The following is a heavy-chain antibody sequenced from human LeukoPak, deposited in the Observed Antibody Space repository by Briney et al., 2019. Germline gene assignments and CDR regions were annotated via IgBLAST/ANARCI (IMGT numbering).Heavy chain of an antibody. V-gene: IGHV3-23*01. CDR2: TGISCVNT. D-gene: IGHD1-1*01. CDR1: VFTFIRHA. J-gene: IGHJ4*02. CDR3: ATGDGIGNDPMAYYIDN. Sequence: GALRLSRVASVFTFIRHALTWVRQAPGRGLEWVCTTGISCVNTLCADSVHGRLTISRDNSKNTLDLQMNNLRVYVTAVYYCATGDGIGNDPMAYYIDNWGQGTLVTGSS.